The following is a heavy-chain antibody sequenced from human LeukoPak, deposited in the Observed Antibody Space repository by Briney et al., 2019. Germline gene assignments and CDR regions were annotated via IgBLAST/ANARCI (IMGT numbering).Heavy chain of an antibody. Sequence: SETLSLTCAVYGGSFSGYYWSWIRQPPGKGLEWIGEINHSGSTNYNPSLKSRVTISVDTSKNQFSLKLSSVTAADTAVYYCARRSKYYYGSGSYYNDNWFDPWGQGTLVTVSS. D-gene: IGHD3-10*01. CDR1: GGSFSGYY. CDR3: ARRSKYYYGSGSYYNDNWFDP. CDR2: INHSGST. J-gene: IGHJ5*02. V-gene: IGHV4-34*01.